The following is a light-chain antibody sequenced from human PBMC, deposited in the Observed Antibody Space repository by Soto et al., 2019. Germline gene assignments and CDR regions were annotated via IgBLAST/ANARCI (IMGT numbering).Light chain of an antibody. CDR2: GNI. J-gene: IGLJ1*01. CDR3: QSYDSTLSARYV. CDR1: SSNIGSND. V-gene: IGLV1-40*01. Sequence: SVLTQPPSASGTPGQRVTISCSGSSSNIGSNDVYWYQQRPGTAPKLLIFGNINRPSGVPDRFSGSKSGTSASLAITGLQAEDEGDYYCQSYDSTLSARYVFGTGTKVTVL.